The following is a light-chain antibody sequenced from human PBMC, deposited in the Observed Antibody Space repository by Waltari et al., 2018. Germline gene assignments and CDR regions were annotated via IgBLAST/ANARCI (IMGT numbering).Light chain of an antibody. J-gene: IGKJ4*01. Sequence: DIKMTQSPSSLSASVGDRVTTTCRASQDINLYVAWFQQRPGKAPKSLIYSASILLSGVPSRFSGSGSGTEFTLTISDLQPEDFATYYCQHYNSFPLTFGGGTKVEIK. CDR3: QHYNSFPLT. CDR2: SAS. V-gene: IGKV1-16*01. CDR1: QDINLY.